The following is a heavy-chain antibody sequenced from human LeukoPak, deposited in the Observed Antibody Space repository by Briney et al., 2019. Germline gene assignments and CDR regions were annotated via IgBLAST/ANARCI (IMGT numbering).Heavy chain of an antibody. CDR2: ISAHNGNT. D-gene: IGHD6-13*01. Sequence: ASVKVSCKASGYTFTSYGISWVRQAPGQGLEWMGWISAHNGNTNYAQKLQGRVTITADRSTTTAYMELSSLRSEDTAVYYCARVPQGSSWPYYFDYWGQGTLVTVSS. J-gene: IGHJ4*02. CDR3: ARVPQGSSWPYYFDY. CDR1: GYTFTSYG. V-gene: IGHV1-18*01.